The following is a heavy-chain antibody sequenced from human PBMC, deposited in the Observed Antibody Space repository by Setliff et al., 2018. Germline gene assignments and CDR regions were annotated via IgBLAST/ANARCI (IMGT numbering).Heavy chain of an antibody. V-gene: IGHV1-18*04. CDR2: ISGYKSNP. CDR3: ARDPRGYSGFDRFRGAFNI. D-gene: IGHD5-12*01. J-gene: IGHJ3*02. CDR1: GYNFRNYG. Sequence: ASVKVSCKTSGYNFRNYGISWVRQVPGQGLEWMGWISGYKSNPNYLQKMQGRLTMTTDTSTGTAYMELRGLRSDDTAVYYCARDPRGYSGFDRFRGAFNIWGQGTMVTVSS.